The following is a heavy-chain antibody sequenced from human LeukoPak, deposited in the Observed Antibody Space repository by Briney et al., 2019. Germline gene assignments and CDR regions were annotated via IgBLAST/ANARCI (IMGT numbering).Heavy chain of an antibody. V-gene: IGHV3-23*01. CDR2: ISGSGGST. CDR3: AKVIQSSNWFDP. CDR1: GFTFSSYA. Sequence: GGSLRLSCAASGFTFSSYAMSWVRQAPGKGLEWVSAISGSGGSTYYADSVKGRFTISRDNFKNTLYLQMNSLRAEDTAVYYCAKVIQSSNWFDPWGQGTLVTVSS. J-gene: IGHJ5*02. D-gene: IGHD4-11*01.